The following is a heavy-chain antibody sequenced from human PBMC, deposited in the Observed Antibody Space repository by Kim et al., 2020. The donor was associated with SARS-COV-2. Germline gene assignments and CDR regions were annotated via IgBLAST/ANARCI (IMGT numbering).Heavy chain of an antibody. CDR3: ARSRSGAFDF. J-gene: IGHJ3*01. D-gene: IGHD2-15*01. Sequence: EYGGSVKGRITINPDTSENQFSLHLNSLTPEDTAVYYCARSRSGAFDFWGQGTMVTVSS. V-gene: IGHV6-1*01.